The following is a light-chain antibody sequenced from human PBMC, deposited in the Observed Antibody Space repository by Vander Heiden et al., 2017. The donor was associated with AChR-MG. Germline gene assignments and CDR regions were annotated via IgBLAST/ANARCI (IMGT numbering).Light chain of an antibody. Sequence: EIVTTQSPATLSVSPEESASLSCRATQGVSNNVGWYQQKRGQAPRLLIYGASTRATSIPARISSSGSGKDFTLTISSLQSEDFAVYCWQQYNNWPWTFGQGTRVEIK. J-gene: IGKJ1*01. CDR1: QGVSNN. CDR3: QQYNNWPWT. CDR2: GAS. V-gene: IGKV3-15*01.